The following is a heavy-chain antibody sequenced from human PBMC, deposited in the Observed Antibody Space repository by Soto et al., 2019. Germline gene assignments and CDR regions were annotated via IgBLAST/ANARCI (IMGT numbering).Heavy chain of an antibody. Sequence: SETLSLTCAVSGGSISSSNWWSWVRQPPGKGLEWIGEIYHSGSTNYNPSLKSRVTISVDKSKNQFSLKLSSVTAADTAVYYCARARITMKVENWFDPWGQGTLVTVSS. CDR1: GGSISSSNW. J-gene: IGHJ5*02. D-gene: IGHD3-22*01. V-gene: IGHV4-4*02. CDR3: ARARITMKVENWFDP. CDR2: IYHSGST.